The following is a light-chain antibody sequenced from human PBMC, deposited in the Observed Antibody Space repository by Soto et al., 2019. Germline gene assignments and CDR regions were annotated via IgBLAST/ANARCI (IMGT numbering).Light chain of an antibody. Sequence: EIVLTQSPATLSLSPGDSATLSCRASQSISNFLAWYQQKPGQAPRLLIYDASHRVTGIPGRFSGSGSGTDFTLTISSLAPDDFAVYHCQQRSTGSFGGGTKVEIK. CDR3: QQRSTGS. CDR2: DAS. J-gene: IGKJ4*01. CDR1: QSISNF. V-gene: IGKV3-11*01.